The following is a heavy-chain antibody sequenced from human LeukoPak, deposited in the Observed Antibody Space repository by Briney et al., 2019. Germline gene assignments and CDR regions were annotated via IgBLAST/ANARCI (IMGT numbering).Heavy chain of an antibody. Sequence: PSETLSLTCTVSGGSISSYYWSWIRQPPGKGLEWIGYIYYSGSTNYNPSLKSRVTISVDTSKNQFSLKLSSVTAADTAVYYCATVTVTKALVFDYWGQGTPVTVSS. CDR2: IYYSGST. J-gene: IGHJ4*02. V-gene: IGHV4-59*01. CDR1: GGSISSYY. CDR3: ATVTVTKALVFDY. D-gene: IGHD4-17*01.